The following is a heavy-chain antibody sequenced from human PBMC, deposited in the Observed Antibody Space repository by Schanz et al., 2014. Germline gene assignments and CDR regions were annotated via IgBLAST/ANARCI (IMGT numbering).Heavy chain of an antibody. CDR2: ISGSGGTT. Sequence: DVQLLESGGGLVQPGGSLRLSCAASGFTFNSYAMSWVRQAPGRGLEWVSGISGSGGTTHYADSVEGRFTISRVNSKNTLYLRMKGLRAEDTAVYYCARDRGYCSGGSCLTFDYWGQGTLVTVSS. D-gene: IGHD2-15*01. V-gene: IGHV3-23*01. J-gene: IGHJ4*02. CDR1: GFTFNSYA. CDR3: ARDRGYCSGGSCLTFDY.